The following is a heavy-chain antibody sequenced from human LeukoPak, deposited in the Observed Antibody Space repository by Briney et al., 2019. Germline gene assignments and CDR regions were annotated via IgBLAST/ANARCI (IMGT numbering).Heavy chain of an antibody. D-gene: IGHD6-13*01. V-gene: IGHV3-33*01. Sequence: GGSLRLSCAASGFTFSSYGMHWVRQAPGKGLEWVAVIWYDGSNKYYADSVKGRFTISRDNSKNTLYLQMNSLRAEDTAVYYCARDLVPYSSSWTQGFDYWGQGTLVTVSS. CDR2: IWYDGSNK. CDR1: GFTFSSYG. CDR3: ARDLVPYSSSWTQGFDY. J-gene: IGHJ4*02.